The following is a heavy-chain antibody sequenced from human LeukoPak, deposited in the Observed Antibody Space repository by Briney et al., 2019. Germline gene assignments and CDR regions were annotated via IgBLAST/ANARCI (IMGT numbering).Heavy chain of an antibody. CDR1: GYTFTSYD. J-gene: IGHJ6*02. Sequence: ASVTVSCTASGYTFTSYDINWVRQAPGQGLEWMGWMNPNSGNTGYAQKFQGRVTMTRNTSISTAYMELSSLRSEDTAVYYCARVDTKAYYYGMDVWGQGTTVTVSS. CDR3: ARVDTKAYYYGMDV. V-gene: IGHV1-8*01. CDR2: MNPNSGNT.